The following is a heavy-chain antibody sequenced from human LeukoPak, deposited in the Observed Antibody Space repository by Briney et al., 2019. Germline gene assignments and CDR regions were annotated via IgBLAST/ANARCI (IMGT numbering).Heavy chain of an antibody. CDR2: ISAYNGNT. V-gene: IGHV1-18*01. Sequence: ASVKVSCKASGYTFTSYGISWVRQAPGQGLEWMGWISAYNGNTNYAQKLQGRVTMTTDTSTSTAYMEPRSLRSDDTAVYYCARDFLGIAAAGRFGYWGQGTLVTVSS. J-gene: IGHJ4*02. CDR3: ARDFLGIAAAGRFGY. D-gene: IGHD6-13*01. CDR1: GYTFTSYG.